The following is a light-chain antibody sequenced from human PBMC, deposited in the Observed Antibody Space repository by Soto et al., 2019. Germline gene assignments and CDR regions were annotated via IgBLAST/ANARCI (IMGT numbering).Light chain of an antibody. Sequence: IVRPQTPDTLSVSPGERATLSCRASQSVSSYLAWYQQKPGQAPRLLIYGASSRATGIPDRFSGSGSGTDFTLTISRLEPEDFAVYYCQQYGSSPETFGQGANVDIK. J-gene: IGKJ1*01. CDR3: QQYGSSPET. V-gene: IGKV3-20*01. CDR2: GAS. CDR1: QSVSSY.